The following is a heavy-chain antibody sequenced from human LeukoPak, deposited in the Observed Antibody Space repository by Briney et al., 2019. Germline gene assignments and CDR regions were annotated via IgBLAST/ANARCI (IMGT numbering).Heavy chain of an antibody. J-gene: IGHJ5*02. Sequence: VASVKVSCKASGYTFTGYYMHWVRQAPGQGLEWMGWINPNSGGTNYAQKFQGRVTMTRDTSISTAYMELSRLRSDDTAVYYCARLSSHYGDYKVDPWGQGTLVTVSS. CDR3: ARLSSHYGDYKVDP. D-gene: IGHD4-17*01. V-gene: IGHV1-2*02. CDR2: INPNSGGT. CDR1: GYTFTGYY.